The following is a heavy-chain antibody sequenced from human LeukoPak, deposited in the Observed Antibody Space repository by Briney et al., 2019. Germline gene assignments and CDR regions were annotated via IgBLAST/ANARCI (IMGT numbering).Heavy chain of an antibody. V-gene: IGHV3-73*01. J-gene: IGHJ3*02. Sequence: GGSLRLPCAASGFTFSGSAMHWVRQASGKWLEWVGGIRSKANSYATAYAASVKGRFTISRDDSKNTAYLQMNSLKTEDTAVYYCTIRFGSYYDSSGSIGVRPAFDIWGQGTMVTVSS. D-gene: IGHD3-22*01. CDR1: GFTFSGSA. CDR3: TIRFGSYYDSSGSIGVRPAFDI. CDR2: IRSKANSYAT.